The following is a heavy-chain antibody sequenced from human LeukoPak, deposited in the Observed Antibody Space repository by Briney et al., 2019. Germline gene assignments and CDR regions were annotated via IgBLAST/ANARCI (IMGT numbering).Heavy chain of an antibody. CDR1: GFTLSRFS. D-gene: IGHD2-2*01. CDR3: ARDTFQPGLIDS. J-gene: IGHJ4*02. V-gene: IGHV3-21*05. CDR2: INTDSSDI. Sequence: GGSLRLSCAAPGFTLSRFSLNRVRPAPGEGLEGISYINTDSSDIHYADSVKGRFTISRDNARNTLFLQLSSLRAEDSAVYYCARDTFQPGLIDSWGQGTLVTVSS.